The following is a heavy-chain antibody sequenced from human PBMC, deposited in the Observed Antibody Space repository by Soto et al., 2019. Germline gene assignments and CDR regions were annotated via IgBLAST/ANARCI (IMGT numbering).Heavy chain of an antibody. D-gene: IGHD3-9*01. CDR1: GFTFSSYG. CDR3: AKSRVLRYFDWLLLGDY. V-gene: IGHV3-30*18. J-gene: IGHJ4*02. Sequence: QVQLVEPGGGVVQPGRSLRLSCAASGFTFSSYGMHWVRQAPGKGLEWVAVISYDGSNKYYADSVKGRFTISRDNSKNTLYLQMNSLRAEDTAVYYCAKSRVLRYFDWLLLGDYWGLGTLVTVSS. CDR2: ISYDGSNK.